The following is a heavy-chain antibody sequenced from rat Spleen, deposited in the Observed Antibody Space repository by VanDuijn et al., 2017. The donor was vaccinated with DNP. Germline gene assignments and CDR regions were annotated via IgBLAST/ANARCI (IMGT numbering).Heavy chain of an antibody. V-gene: IGHV5-25*01. D-gene: IGHD5-1*01. Sequence: EVQLVESGGGLAQPGRSMKLSCAASGFTFSNYDMAWIRQVPGKGLEWVAAITSSGGSTYYPDSVKGRFTISRDNAKNTLYLQMNSLRSEDTATYYCARGSGTYYWYFDFWGPGTMVTVSS. CDR3: ARGSGTYYWYFDF. CDR1: GFTFSNYD. CDR2: ITSSGGST. J-gene: IGHJ1*01.